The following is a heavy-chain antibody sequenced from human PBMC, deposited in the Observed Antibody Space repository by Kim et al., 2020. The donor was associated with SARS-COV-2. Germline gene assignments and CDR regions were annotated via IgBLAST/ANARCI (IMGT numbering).Heavy chain of an antibody. D-gene: IGHD1-26*01. CDR1: GGSISSYY. CDR2: IYYSGST. Sequence: SETLSLTCTVSGGSISSYYWSWIRQPPGKGLEWIGYIYYSGSTNYNPSLKSRVTISVDTSKNQFSLKLSSVTAADTAVYYCARWLRGSYPYYYYGMDVWGPGTTVTVSS. V-gene: IGHV4-59*01. CDR3: ARWLRGSYPYYYYGMDV. J-gene: IGHJ6*02.